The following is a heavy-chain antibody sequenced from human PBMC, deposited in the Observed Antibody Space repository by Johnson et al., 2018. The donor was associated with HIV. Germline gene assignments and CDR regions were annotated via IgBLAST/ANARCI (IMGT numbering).Heavy chain of an antibody. CDR2: IRYDGSNK. Sequence: QVQLVESGGGLVQPGGSLRLSCAASGFTFSSYGMHWVRQAPGKGLEWVAFIRYDGSNKYYADSVKGRFTISRDNSKNTLYLQMNSLRAEDTAGYYCTRAGQGAYSSSWYGTLGAFDIWGQGTMVTVSS. D-gene: IGHD6-13*01. CDR3: TRAGQGAYSSSWYGTLGAFDI. V-gene: IGHV3-30*02. CDR1: GFTFSSYG. J-gene: IGHJ3*02.